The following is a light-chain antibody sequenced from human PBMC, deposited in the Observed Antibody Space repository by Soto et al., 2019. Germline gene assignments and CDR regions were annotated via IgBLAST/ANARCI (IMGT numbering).Light chain of an antibody. J-gene: IGKJ1*01. CDR2: GAS. CDR3: QQYNNWPRT. CDR1: QSIRSN. V-gene: IGKV3-15*01. Sequence: EIVITQSPVTLSVSPGERATLSCRASQSIRSNLAWYQQKPGQAPRLLIYGASARATGIPARFSGSGSGTEFTLTISSLQSEDFAVYYCQQYNNWPRTFGQGTKVDIK.